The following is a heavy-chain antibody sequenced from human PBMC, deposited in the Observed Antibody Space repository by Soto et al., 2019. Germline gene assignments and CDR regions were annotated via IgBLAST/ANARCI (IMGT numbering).Heavy chain of an antibody. CDR2: IYYSAST. J-gene: IGHJ6*04. CDR1: GGYINSADHH. V-gene: IGHV4-30-4*01. CDR3: ARDSRTASGGMEG. Sequence: SETLSLTCTVSGGYINSADHHWTWIRQSPGKGLEWIGAIYYSASTYYNPSLVSRVRISVDTSKNKFSLELTSVTAADTAVYYCARDSRTASGGMEGGGKGTTVT.